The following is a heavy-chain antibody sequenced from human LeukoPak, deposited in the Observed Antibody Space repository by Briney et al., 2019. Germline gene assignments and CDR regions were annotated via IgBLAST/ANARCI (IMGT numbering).Heavy chain of an antibody. CDR1: GFTFSGSA. Sequence: GGSLRPSCAASGFTFSGSAMHWVRQASGKGLEWVGRIRSKANSYATAYAASVKGRFTISRDDSKNTAYLQMNSLKTEDTAVYYCTRGVREWELLTSYYFDYWGQGTLVTVSS. J-gene: IGHJ4*02. CDR3: TRGVREWELLTSYYFDY. CDR2: IRSKANSYAT. V-gene: IGHV3-73*01. D-gene: IGHD1-26*01.